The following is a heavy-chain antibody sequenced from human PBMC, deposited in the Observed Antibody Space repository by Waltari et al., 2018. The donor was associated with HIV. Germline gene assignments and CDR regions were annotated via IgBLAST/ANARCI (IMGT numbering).Heavy chain of an antibody. CDR2: ISSDGSNE. CDR1: ASTISRYH. Sequence: QVQLVESGGGVIKHGKSLGLSCVASASTISRYHMHWVRQVQGKGLEWVATISSDGSNEFCSDSLRGRCNISRDNSKNTLYLHMSSLRPEDTSVYYCVKSNNSAWHNFVDWGQGTLVTVSS. D-gene: IGHD3-22*01. J-gene: IGHJ4*02. V-gene: IGHV3-30-3*02. CDR3: VKSNNSAWHNFVD.